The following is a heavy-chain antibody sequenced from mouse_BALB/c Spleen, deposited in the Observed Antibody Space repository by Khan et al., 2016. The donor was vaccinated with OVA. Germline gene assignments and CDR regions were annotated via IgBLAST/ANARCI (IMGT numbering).Heavy chain of an antibody. V-gene: IGHV1S135*01. J-gene: IGHJ3*01. CDR1: GYSFTSYY. Sequence: IQLVQSGPELMKPGASVKISCKASGYSFTSYYIHWVMESHGKSLEWIGYIDPFSGDTTYNQKFKGKATLTVDKSSSTAYILLSNLTSEDSAVYYCTRHGNVAWFTYWGQGTLVTVSA. CDR3: TRHGNVAWFTY. CDR2: IDPFSGDT. D-gene: IGHD2-1*01.